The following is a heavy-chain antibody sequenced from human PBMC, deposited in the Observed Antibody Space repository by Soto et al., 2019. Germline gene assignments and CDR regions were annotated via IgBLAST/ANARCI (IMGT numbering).Heavy chain of an antibody. J-gene: IGHJ4*02. D-gene: IGHD5-12*01. CDR1: GGSISSYY. CDR2: IYYSGST. Sequence: XATLSLTCTVSGGSISSYYWSWIRQPPGKGLEWIGYIYYSGSTNYNPSLKSRVTISVDTSKNQFSLKLSSVTAADTAVYYCATYSGGFDYWGQGTLVTVSS. V-gene: IGHV4-59*01. CDR3: ATYSGGFDY.